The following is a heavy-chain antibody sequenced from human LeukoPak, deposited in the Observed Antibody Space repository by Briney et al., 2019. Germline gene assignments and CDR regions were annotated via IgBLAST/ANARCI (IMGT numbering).Heavy chain of an antibody. CDR1: GFTFSDYA. J-gene: IGHJ4*02. CDR2: ISRSGDTI. D-gene: IGHD1-7*01. CDR3: VGYHWNSGVVY. Sequence: PGGSLRLSCAASGFTFSDYAMSWIRQAPGQGLEWVSYISRSGDTIDYADSVKGRFSISRDNAKNSLYLQMNSLRAEDTAVYYCVGYHWNSGVVYWGQGTLVTVSS. V-gene: IGHV3-11*01.